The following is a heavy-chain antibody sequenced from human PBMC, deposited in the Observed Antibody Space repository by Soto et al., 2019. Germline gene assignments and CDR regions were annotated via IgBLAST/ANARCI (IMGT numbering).Heavy chain of an antibody. CDR1: GGSINSGDSY. CDR2: INYRGST. Sequence: QVQLQESGPGLVRPSQTLSLICTVSGGSINSGDSYWNWMRQHPEKGLEWIGYINYRGSTFYNPSLKSRIIISVDTSKNQFFLKLSSVTAADTAVYYCARDAPGVAPYWGQGTLVTVSS. D-gene: IGHD2-15*01. V-gene: IGHV4-31*03. CDR3: ARDAPGVAPY. J-gene: IGHJ4*02.